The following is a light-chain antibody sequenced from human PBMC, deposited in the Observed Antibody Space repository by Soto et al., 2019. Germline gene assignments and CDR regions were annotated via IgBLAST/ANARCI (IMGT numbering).Light chain of an antibody. V-gene: IGLV2-14*01. CDR3: TSCITANTRCV. CDR2: EVN. CDR1: SSDIGESNY. Sequence: QSVLTQPASVSGSPGQSITISCTGTSSDIGESNYVSWYQQHPGRAPRLLIFEVNYRPSGVSDRFSGSKSGNTASLTITGLQAEDEADYYCTSCITANTRCVFGSGTKVTVL. J-gene: IGLJ1*01.